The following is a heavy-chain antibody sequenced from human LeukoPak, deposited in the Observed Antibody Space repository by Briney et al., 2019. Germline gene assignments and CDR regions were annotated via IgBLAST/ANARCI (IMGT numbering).Heavy chain of an antibody. D-gene: IGHD1-1*01. CDR1: GFTFTNYD. Sequence: ASVKVSCKASGFTFTNYDIHWVRQATGQGLEWMGWVNPNSANTAYAQKFQGRITMTRDTSISTVYMELSSLRYEDTAIYYCTRGEGRIYLGNDNNWFNPWGQGTLVTVSS. J-gene: IGHJ5*02. V-gene: IGHV1-8*01. CDR2: VNPNSANT. CDR3: TRGEGRIYLGNDNNWFNP.